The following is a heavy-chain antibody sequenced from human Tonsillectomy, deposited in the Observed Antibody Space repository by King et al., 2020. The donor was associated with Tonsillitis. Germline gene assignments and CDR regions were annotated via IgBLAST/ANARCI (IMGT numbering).Heavy chain of an antibody. V-gene: IGHV3-7*03. J-gene: IGHJ4*02. CDR3: ARGDNNSGDY. D-gene: IGHD1-1*01. CDR2: MNEDGSIK. Sequence: QLVQSGGGLVQPGGSLRLSCAASGFTFRTYWMTWVRQAPGKGLEWVANMNEDGSIKYYVDSVRGRFTISRDNAKNSLYLQMNTLRAEDTALYYCARGDNNSGDYWGQGTLVTVSS. CDR1: GFTFRTYW.